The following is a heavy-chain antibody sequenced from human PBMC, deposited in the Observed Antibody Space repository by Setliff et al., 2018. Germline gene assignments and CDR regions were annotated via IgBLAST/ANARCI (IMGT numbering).Heavy chain of an antibody. Sequence: GASVKVSCKASGGTFSSYAFSWVRQAPGQGLEWMGGIIPIFGTANYAQKFQGRVTITTDDSTGTAYMELSSLRSEDTAVYYCARAKGTTMATQYFDYWGQGTLVTVSS. V-gene: IGHV1-69*05. CDR1: GGTFSSYA. CDR2: IIPIFGTA. J-gene: IGHJ4*02. D-gene: IGHD3-10*01. CDR3: ARAKGTTMATQYFDY.